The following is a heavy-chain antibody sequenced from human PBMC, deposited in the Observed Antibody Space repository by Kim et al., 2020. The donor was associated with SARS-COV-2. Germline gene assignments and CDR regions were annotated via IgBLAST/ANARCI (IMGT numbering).Heavy chain of an antibody. CDR1: GGSISSSSYY. CDR3: ARRSFDYFDY. J-gene: IGHJ4*02. V-gene: IGHV4-39*01. CDR2: IYYSGST. Sequence: SETLSLTCTVSGGSISSSSYYWGWIHQPPGKGLEWIGSIYYSGSTYYNPSLKSRVTISVDTSKNQFSLKLSSVTAADTAVYYCARRSFDYFDYWGQGTLVTVSS. D-gene: IGHD3-3*01.